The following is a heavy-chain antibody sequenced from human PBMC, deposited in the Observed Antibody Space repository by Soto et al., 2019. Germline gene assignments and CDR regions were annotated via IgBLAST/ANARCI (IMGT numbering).Heavy chain of an antibody. J-gene: IGHJ2*01. CDR1: TASIRNYF. V-gene: IGHV4-59*01. D-gene: IGHD1-1*01. CDR2: IYSTGSA. CDR3: ARMLSERTVSPSPWFFDL. Sequence: QVHLQESGPGLVKPSETLSLTCTVSTASIRNYFWSWIRQPPGKRLEWIGHIYSTGSAMYNPSLDSRGIISAHTSKKQCSLNLTSVTTADTAVYYCARMLSERTVSPSPWFFDLWGRGTLVTVSS.